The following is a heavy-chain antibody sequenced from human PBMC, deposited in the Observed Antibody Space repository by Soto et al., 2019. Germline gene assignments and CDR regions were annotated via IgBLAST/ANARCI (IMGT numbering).Heavy chain of an antibody. V-gene: IGHV3-15*07. J-gene: IGHJ3*02. CDR3: TTDGYGDLFAFDI. CDR1: GVTFSNAW. Sequence: EVQLVESGGGLVKPGGSLRLSCAASGVTFSNAWMNWVRQAPGKGLEWVGRIKSKTDGGTTDYAAPVKGRFTISRDDSKNTLYLQMNSLKTEDTAVYYCTTDGYGDLFAFDIWGKGTMVTVSS. CDR2: IKSKTDGGTT. D-gene: IGHD4-17*01.